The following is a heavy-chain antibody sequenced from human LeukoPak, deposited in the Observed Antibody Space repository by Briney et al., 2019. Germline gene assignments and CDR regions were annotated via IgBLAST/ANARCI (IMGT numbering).Heavy chain of an antibody. CDR3: AKDPGEQQLVELVTLTPISPYSDY. V-gene: IGHV3-23*01. CDR1: GFTFSSYA. Sequence: GGSLRLSCAASGFTFSSYAMSWVRQAAGKGLEWGSAISGSGGSTYYADSVKGRFTISRDNSKNTLYLQMNSLRAEDTAVYYCAKDPGEQQLVELVTLTPISPYSDYWGQGTLVTVSS. CDR2: ISGSGGST. D-gene: IGHD6-13*01. J-gene: IGHJ4*02.